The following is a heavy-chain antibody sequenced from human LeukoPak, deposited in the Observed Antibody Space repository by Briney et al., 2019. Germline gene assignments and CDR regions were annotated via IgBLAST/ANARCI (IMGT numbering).Heavy chain of an antibody. CDR2: IIPILGIA. V-gene: IGHV1-69*04. CDR1: GGTFSSYA. CDR3: ARDFLADGMDV. J-gene: IGHJ6*02. Sequence: ASVKVSCKASGGTFSSYAISWVRQAPGQGLEWVGRIIPILGIANYAQKFQGRVTITADKSTSTAYMELSSLRSEDTAVYYCARDFLADGMDVWGQGTTVTVSS.